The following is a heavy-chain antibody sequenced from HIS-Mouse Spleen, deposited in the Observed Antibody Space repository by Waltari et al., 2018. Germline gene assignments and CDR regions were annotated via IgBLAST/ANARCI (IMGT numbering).Heavy chain of an antibody. CDR3: AREIPYSSSWYDWYFDL. CDR2: IYYSGST. D-gene: IGHD6-13*01. V-gene: IGHV4-39*07. CDR1: GGSISSSSYY. Sequence: QLQLQESGPGLVKPSETLSLTCTVSGGSISSSSYYWGWISQPPGKGLEWIGSIYYSGSTDYNPSLKSRVTISVDTSKNQFSLKLSSVTAADTAVYYCAREIPYSSSWYDWYFDLWGRGTLVTVSS. J-gene: IGHJ2*01.